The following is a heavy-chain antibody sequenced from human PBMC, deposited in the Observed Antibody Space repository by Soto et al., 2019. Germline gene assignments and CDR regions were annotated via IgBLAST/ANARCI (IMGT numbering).Heavy chain of an antibody. V-gene: IGHV4-59*01. Sequence: SETLSLTCTVSGGSISNYYWTWIRQPPGKGLEWIGYIYYSGSTNYNPFLKSRVTISVDTSKNQFSLRLTSVTTADTAVYYCARGLGAAGTWGFDPWGQGTMVTGSS. CDR3: ARGLGAAGTWGFDP. D-gene: IGHD6-13*01. J-gene: IGHJ5*02. CDR2: IYYSGST. CDR1: GGSISNYY.